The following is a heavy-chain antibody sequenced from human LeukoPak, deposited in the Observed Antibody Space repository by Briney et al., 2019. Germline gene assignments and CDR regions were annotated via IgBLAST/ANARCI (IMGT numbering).Heavy chain of an antibody. J-gene: IGHJ6*02. CDR2: INPNSGGT. Sequence: ASVKVSCKASGYTFTGYYMHWVRQAPGQGLEWMGWINPNSGGTNYAQKFQGRVTMTRDTSISTAYMELSRLRSDDTAVYYCARDLNVVAATRDYYYGMDVWGQGTTVTASS. D-gene: IGHD2-15*01. CDR1: GYTFTGYY. V-gene: IGHV1-2*02. CDR3: ARDLNVVAATRDYYYGMDV.